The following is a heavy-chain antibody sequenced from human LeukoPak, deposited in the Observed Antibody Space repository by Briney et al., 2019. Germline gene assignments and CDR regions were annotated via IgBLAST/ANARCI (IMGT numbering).Heavy chain of an antibody. Sequence: GGSLRLSCAASGFSFSTYGMHWVRQAPGKGLEWVSVISYDGSNKYYGDSVKGRFTISRDNSKNTLYLQMNSLRAEDTAVYYCAKERYYGSGSYWAFDYWGQGTLVTVSS. D-gene: IGHD3-10*01. J-gene: IGHJ4*02. CDR2: ISYDGSNK. V-gene: IGHV3-30*18. CDR1: GFSFSTYG. CDR3: AKERYYGSGSYWAFDY.